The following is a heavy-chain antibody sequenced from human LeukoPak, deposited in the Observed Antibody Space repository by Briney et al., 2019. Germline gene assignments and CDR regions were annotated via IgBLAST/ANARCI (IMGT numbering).Heavy chain of an antibody. V-gene: IGHV3-30-3*01. D-gene: IGHD6-25*01. Sequence: PGRSLRLSCAASGFTFSSYAVHWVRQAPGKGLERVAVISYDGSNKYYADSVKGRFTISRDNSKNTLYLQMNSLRAEDTAVYYCARGAGYFDYWGQGTLVTVSS. J-gene: IGHJ4*02. CDR2: ISYDGSNK. CDR3: ARGAGYFDY. CDR1: GFTFSSYA.